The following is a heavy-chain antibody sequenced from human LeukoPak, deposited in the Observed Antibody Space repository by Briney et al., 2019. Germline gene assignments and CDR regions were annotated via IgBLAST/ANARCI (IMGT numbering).Heavy chain of an antibody. D-gene: IGHD2-2*01. CDR2: INHSGST. CDR3: ASLRDKDIVVVPAATHYYYYGMDV. J-gene: IGHJ6*02. Sequence: SETLSLTCAVYGGSFSGYYWSWIRQPPGKGLEWIGEINHSGSTNYNPSLKSRVTISVDTSKNQFSLKLSSVTAADTAVYYCASLRDKDIVVVPAATHYYYYGMDVWGQGTTVTVSS. V-gene: IGHV4-34*01. CDR1: GGSFSGYY.